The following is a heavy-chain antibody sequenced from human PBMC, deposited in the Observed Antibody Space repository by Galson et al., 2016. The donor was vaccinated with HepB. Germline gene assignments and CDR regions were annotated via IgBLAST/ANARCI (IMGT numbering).Heavy chain of an antibody. CDR2: ITWNSNNI. CDR1: GFNFDDSA. Sequence: SLRLSCAASGFNFDDSAMYWVRQVSGKGLEWVSGITWNSNNIQYADSVKGRFTISRDNAKNSLYLRMNSLRPDDTAFYYCTKGLPYGTTWVGAFDYWGQGALVTVSS. V-gene: IGHV3-9*01. J-gene: IGHJ4*02. D-gene: IGHD3-10*01. CDR3: TKGLPYGTTWVGAFDY.